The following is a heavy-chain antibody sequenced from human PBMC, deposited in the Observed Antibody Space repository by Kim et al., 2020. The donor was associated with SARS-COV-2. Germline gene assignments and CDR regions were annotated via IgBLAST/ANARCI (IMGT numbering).Heavy chain of an antibody. J-gene: IGHJ4*02. CDR3: ARALAVAGTGGYY. V-gene: IGHV3-74*01. Sequence: YANSVKGRFTISRDNAKNTVYLQMNSLRAEDTAVYYCARALAVAGTGGYYWGQGTLVTFSS. D-gene: IGHD6-19*01.